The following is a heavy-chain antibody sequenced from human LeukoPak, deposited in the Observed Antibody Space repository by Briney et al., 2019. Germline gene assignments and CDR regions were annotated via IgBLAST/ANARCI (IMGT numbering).Heavy chain of an antibody. Sequence: RASVKVSCKASRYTFHGYYMHWVRQAPGQGLEWVGWINPNSGGTNYAQKFQGRVTMTRDMSTSTVYMDLSSLRSEDTALYYCARGVHVRMYDSNHNSFDPWGQGTLVTVSS. V-gene: IGHV1-2*02. CDR2: INPNSGGT. CDR3: ARGVHVRMYDSNHNSFDP. J-gene: IGHJ5*01. CDR1: RYTFHGYY. D-gene: IGHD3-22*01.